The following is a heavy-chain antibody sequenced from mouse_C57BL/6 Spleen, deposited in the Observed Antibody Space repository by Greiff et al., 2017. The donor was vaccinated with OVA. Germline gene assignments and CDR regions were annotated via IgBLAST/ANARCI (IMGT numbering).Heavy chain of an antibody. D-gene: IGHD2-5*01. CDR3: TRAYYSNYNYAMDY. J-gene: IGHJ4*01. CDR1: GYTFTSYW. V-gene: IGHV1-5*01. CDR2: IYPGNSDT. Sequence: EVKVEESGTVLARPGASVKMSCKTSGYTFTSYWMHWVKQRPGQGLEWIGAIYPGNSDTSYNQKFKGKAKLTAVTSASTAYMELSSLTNEDSAVYYCTRAYYSNYNYAMDYWGQGTSVTVSS.